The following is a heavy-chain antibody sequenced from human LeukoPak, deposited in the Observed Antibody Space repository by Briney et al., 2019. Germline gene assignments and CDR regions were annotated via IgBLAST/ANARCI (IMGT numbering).Heavy chain of an antibody. CDR1: GYTFTSYG. Sequence: ASVKVSCKASGYTFTSYGISWVRQAPGQGLEWMGWISAYNGNTNYAQKLQGRVTMTTDTSTSTACMELRSLRSDDTAVYYCARGQKLYNWNDELLDYWGQGTLVTVSS. D-gene: IGHD1-1*01. V-gene: IGHV1-18*01. CDR3: ARGQKLYNWNDELLDY. CDR2: ISAYNGNT. J-gene: IGHJ4*02.